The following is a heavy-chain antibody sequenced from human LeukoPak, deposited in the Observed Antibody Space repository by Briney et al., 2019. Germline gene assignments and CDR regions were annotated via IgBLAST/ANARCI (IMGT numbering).Heavy chain of an antibody. D-gene: IGHD5-24*01. Sequence: SETLSLTCTVSGGPISSSVYYWGWIRQPPGKGLEWIGCMYSSGSTYYNPSLKSRVTISVDTSENQFSLKLSSVTAADTAVYYCARGTGGYNQQDYWGQGTLVTVSS. CDR3: ARGTGGYNQQDY. V-gene: IGHV4-39*01. J-gene: IGHJ4*02. CDR1: GGPISSSVYY. CDR2: MYSSGST.